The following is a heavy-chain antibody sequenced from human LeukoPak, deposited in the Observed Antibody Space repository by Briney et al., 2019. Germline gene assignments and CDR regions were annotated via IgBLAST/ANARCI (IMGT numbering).Heavy chain of an antibody. CDR1: GFTFSTYS. Sequence: GGSLRLSCAASGFTFSTYSMNWVRQAPGKGLEWVSSISGSSIYIYYADSVKGRFTISRDNAKNSLYLQMNSLRAEDTDVYYCARDPPYYDSSGYYYDYWGQGTLVTVSS. D-gene: IGHD3-22*01. CDR2: ISGSSIYI. J-gene: IGHJ4*02. V-gene: IGHV3-21*01. CDR3: ARDPPYYDSSGYYYDY.